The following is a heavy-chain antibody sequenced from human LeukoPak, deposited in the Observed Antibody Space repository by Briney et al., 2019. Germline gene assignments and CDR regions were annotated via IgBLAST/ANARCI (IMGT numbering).Heavy chain of an antibody. V-gene: IGHV5-51*01. D-gene: IGHD2-2*01. J-gene: IGHJ4*02. Sequence: GESLKVSCKGSGYSFTTYWIGWVRQMPGKGLEWIGIIYPGDSDIRYSPSFQGQVTISADKSISTAYLQWSSLKASDTAMYHCARHRYCSSSRCYAIDYWGQGTLVTVSS. CDR1: GYSFTTYW. CDR3: ARHRYCSSSRCYAIDY. CDR2: IYPGDSDI.